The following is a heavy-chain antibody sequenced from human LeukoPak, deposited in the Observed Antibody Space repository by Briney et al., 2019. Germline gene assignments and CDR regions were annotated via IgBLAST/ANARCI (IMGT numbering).Heavy chain of an antibody. CDR1: AGSFISSSHH. CDR2: VYYGRTT. Sequence: SETLSLTCTVSAGSFISSSHHWGWIRQSPGKGLEWIGSVYYGRTTYYNPSLDGRVTVSLDTSANQFSLQLNSVTAADTAVYYCARGQGRTVVIPGYWGQGTLVTVSS. D-gene: IGHD4-23*01. J-gene: IGHJ4*02. V-gene: IGHV4-39*01. CDR3: ARGQGRTVVIPGY.